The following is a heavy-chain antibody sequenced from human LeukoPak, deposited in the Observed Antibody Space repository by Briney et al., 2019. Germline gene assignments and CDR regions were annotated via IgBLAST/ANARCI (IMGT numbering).Heavy chain of an antibody. Sequence: ASVKVSCKASGYTFSGYGISWVRQAPGQALEWMGWISAYNGNTNYAQKLQGRVTMTTGTSTSTAYMELRSLRSDDTAVYYCAATNASYYYGSGIEDYYYYYMDVWGKGTTVTVSS. CDR2: ISAYNGNT. J-gene: IGHJ6*03. D-gene: IGHD3-10*01. CDR1: GYTFSGYG. CDR3: AATNASYYYGSGIEDYYYYYMDV. V-gene: IGHV1-18*01.